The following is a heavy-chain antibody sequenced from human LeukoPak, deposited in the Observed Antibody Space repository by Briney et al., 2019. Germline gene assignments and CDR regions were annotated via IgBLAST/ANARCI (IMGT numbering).Heavy chain of an antibody. J-gene: IGHJ4*02. Sequence: SETLSLTCAVYGASLNGHYWSWIRQPPGKGLEWIGEGSDVGGTKYNPSLKSRVTISADTSKNQFSLKLSSVTAADTAVYYCARAEYSSSSFDYWGQGTLVTVSS. CDR2: GSDVGGT. CDR1: GASLNGHY. D-gene: IGHD6-13*01. CDR3: ARAEYSSSSFDY. V-gene: IGHV4-34*01.